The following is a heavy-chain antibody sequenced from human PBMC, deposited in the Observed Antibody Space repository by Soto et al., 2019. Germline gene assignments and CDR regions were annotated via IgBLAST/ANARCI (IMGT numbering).Heavy chain of an antibody. J-gene: IGHJ5*02. V-gene: IGHV4-38-2*01. CDR3: ARVGEAAAEDWFDP. CDR2: IYHSGST. CDR1: GYSISSGYY. D-gene: IGHD6-13*01. Sequence: PSETLSLTCAVSGYSISSGYYWGWIRQPPGKGLEWIGSIYHSGSTYYNPSLKSRVTISVDTSKNQFSLKLSSVTAADTAVYYCARVGEAAAEDWFDPWGQGTLVTVS.